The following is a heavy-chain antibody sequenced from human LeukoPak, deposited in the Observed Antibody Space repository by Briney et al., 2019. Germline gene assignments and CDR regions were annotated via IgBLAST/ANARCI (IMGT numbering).Heavy chain of an antibody. V-gene: IGHV1-69*04. D-gene: IGHD2-2*01. CDR2: IIPIFGIA. Sequence: SVKVSCKASGGTFSSYAISWVRQDPGQGLEWMGRIIPIFGIANYAQKFQGRVTITADKSTSTAYMELSSLRSEDTAVYYCAREADIVVVPAAIRRGYYFDYWGQGTLVTVSS. CDR3: AREADIVVVPAAIRRGYYFDY. CDR1: GGTFSSYA. J-gene: IGHJ4*02.